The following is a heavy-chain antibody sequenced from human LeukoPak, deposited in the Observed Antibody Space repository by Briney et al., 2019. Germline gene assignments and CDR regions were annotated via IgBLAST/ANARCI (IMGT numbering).Heavy chain of an antibody. CDR2: IIPIFGTA. V-gene: IGHV1-69*06. Sequence: ASVKVSCKASGGTFSSYAISWVRQDPGQGLEWMGGIIPIFGTANYAQKFQGRVTITADKSTSTAYMELSSLRSEDTAVYYCARVRESGYDFDYWGQGTLVTVSS. CDR3: ARVRESGYDFDY. D-gene: IGHD5-12*01. J-gene: IGHJ4*02. CDR1: GGTFSSYA.